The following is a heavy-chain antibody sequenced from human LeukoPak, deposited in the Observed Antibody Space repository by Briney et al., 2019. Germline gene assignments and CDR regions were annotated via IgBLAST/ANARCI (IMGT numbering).Heavy chain of an antibody. Sequence: SETLSLTCAVYGGSFSGYYWSWIRQPPGKGLEWIGYIYYSGGTNYNPSLKSRVTISVDTSKNQFSLKLSSVTAADTAVYYCARAHYGSGSYLWGQGTLVTVSS. V-gene: IGHV4-59*01. J-gene: IGHJ4*02. CDR1: GGSFSGYY. CDR3: ARAHYGSGSYL. D-gene: IGHD3-10*01. CDR2: IYYSGGT.